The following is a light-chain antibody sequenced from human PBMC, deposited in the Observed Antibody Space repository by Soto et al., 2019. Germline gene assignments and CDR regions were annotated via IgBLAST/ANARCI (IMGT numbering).Light chain of an antibody. CDR1: QSISVW. Sequence: DIQMTQSPSTLSASVGDRVTITCRASQSISVWVAWYQQKPGKAPKLLIYDASSLESGVPSRFSGSGSGTGFILTISSLQPDDFATYYCQQYESDSPWTFGQGTKVDIK. J-gene: IGKJ1*01. CDR2: DAS. CDR3: QQYESDSPWT. V-gene: IGKV1-5*01.